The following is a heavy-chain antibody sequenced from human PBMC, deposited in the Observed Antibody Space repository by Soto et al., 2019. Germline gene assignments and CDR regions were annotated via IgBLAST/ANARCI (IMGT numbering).Heavy chain of an antibody. Sequence: QLQLQESGPGLVKPSETLSLTCTVSGGSISSSSYYWGWIRQPPGKGLEWIGSIYYSGSTYYNPSLKSRVTISVDTSKNQFSLKLSSVTAADTAVYYCASYTAMAQSDYWGQGTLVTVSS. CDR1: GGSISSSSYY. V-gene: IGHV4-39*01. CDR2: IYYSGST. J-gene: IGHJ4*02. D-gene: IGHD5-18*01. CDR3: ASYTAMAQSDY.